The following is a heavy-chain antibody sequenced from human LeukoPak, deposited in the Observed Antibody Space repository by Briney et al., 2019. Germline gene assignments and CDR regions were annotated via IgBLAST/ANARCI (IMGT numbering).Heavy chain of an antibody. CDR1: GDSVSNNTAA. J-gene: IGHJ6*02. V-gene: IGHV6-1*01. Sequence: SQTLSLTCAISGDSVSNNTAAWNWISQSPSRGLEWLGSTYYRSKWYNDYAVSVKSRITINPETSKNQFSLQLNSVTPEDTAVYYCARERAIAAVGFRPVLYYYGMDVWGQGTTVTVSS. D-gene: IGHD6-13*01. CDR3: ARERAIAAVGFRPVLYYYGMDV. CDR2: TYYRSKWYN.